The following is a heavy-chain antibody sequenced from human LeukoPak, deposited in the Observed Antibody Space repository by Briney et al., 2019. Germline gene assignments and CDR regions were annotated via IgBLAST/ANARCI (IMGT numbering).Heavy chain of an antibody. D-gene: IGHD6-13*01. CDR3: VRVAAARFDP. J-gene: IGHJ5*02. V-gene: IGHV4-34*11. Sequence: SETLSLTCAVYGGSFSGYYWSWIRQPPGKGLEWIGYIYYSGTAYYNSSLKSRVTISVDTSNNHFSLNLTSVTAAYTAVYFCVRVAAARFDPWGPGTLVTVSS. CDR2: IYYSGTA. CDR1: GGSFSGYY.